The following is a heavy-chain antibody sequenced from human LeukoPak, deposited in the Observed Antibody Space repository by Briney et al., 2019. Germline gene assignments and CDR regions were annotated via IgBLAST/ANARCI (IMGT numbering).Heavy chain of an antibody. V-gene: IGHV3-23*01. J-gene: IGHJ4*02. D-gene: IGHD3-22*01. CDR3: AKGYYDTIGFYNYFDS. CDR1: GFIFSTYA. CDR2: ISGSGGRT. Sequence: PGGSLRLSCAASGFIFSTYAVTWVRQAPGNGLEWVSTISGSGGRTYYRDSVKGRFTISRDNSENTVHLQMNSLRAGDTAVYYCAKGYYDTIGFYNYFDSWGQGTLVSVSS.